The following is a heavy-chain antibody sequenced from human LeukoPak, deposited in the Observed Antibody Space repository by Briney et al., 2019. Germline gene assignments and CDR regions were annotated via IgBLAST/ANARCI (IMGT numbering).Heavy chain of an antibody. Sequence: ASVKVSCKASGYIFTSYGISWVRQAPGQGLEWMGWISAHNGDTNYAQKVQGRVTMTTDTSTSTAYMELRSLRSDDTAVYYCARDRVATEIDYWGQGTLVTVSS. V-gene: IGHV1-18*01. CDR3: ARDRVATEIDY. CDR1: GYIFTSYG. CDR2: ISAHNGDT. D-gene: IGHD5-12*01. J-gene: IGHJ4*02.